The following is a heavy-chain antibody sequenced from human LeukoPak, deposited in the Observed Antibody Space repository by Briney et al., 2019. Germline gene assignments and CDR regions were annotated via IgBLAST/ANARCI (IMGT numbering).Heavy chain of an antibody. CDR1: GGTFSSYT. Sequence: SVKVSCKASGGTFSSYTISWVRQAPGQGLEWMGRIIPILGIANYAQKFQGRVTITADKSTSTAYMELSSLRSEDTAVYYCAGRTYYYDSSGYHWGQGTLVTVSS. D-gene: IGHD3-22*01. V-gene: IGHV1-69*02. CDR3: AGRTYYYDSSGYH. CDR2: IIPILGIA. J-gene: IGHJ4*02.